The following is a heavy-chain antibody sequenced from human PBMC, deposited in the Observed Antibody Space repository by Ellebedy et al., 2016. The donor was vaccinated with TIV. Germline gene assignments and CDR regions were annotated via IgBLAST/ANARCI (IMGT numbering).Heavy chain of an antibody. Sequence: GGSLRLXXAASGFTFSSYAMHWVRQAPGKGLEWVAVISYDGSNKYYADSVKGRFTISRDNSKNTLYLQMNSLRAEDTAVYYCARGLNDYGDYRSAFDIWGQGTMVTVSS. D-gene: IGHD4-17*01. CDR1: GFTFSSYA. CDR3: ARGLNDYGDYRSAFDI. V-gene: IGHV3-30-3*01. CDR2: ISYDGSNK. J-gene: IGHJ3*02.